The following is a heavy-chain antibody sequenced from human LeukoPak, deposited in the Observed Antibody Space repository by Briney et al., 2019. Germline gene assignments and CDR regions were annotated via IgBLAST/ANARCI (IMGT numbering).Heavy chain of an antibody. Sequence: GGSLRLSCAASGFTFSNYWMNWVRQAPGKGLEWVSSISSSSSYIYYADSVKGRFTISRDNAKNSLYLQMNSLRAEDTAVYYCATSESRSGYFYLEYYFDYWGQGTLVTVSS. D-gene: IGHD3-22*01. CDR1: GFTFSNYW. J-gene: IGHJ4*02. CDR2: ISSSSSYI. CDR3: ATSESRSGYFYLEYYFDY. V-gene: IGHV3-21*01.